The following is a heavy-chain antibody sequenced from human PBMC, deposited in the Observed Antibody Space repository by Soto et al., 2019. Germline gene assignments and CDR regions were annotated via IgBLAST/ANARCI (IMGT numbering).Heavy chain of an antibody. J-gene: IGHJ4*02. CDR1: GFNFSDYY. D-gene: IGHD3-16*01. CDR3: ATGLKDASNRPSFDS. Sequence: GGSLRLSCSGSGFNFSDYYMNWIRQTPVKGLEWVSSILSLESHKYYAASVMGRFSISRDNAKKSLFLQMNNLRAEDTGIYFCATGLKDASNRPSFDSWGPGTPVTVSS. V-gene: IGHV3-11*01. CDR2: ILSLESHK.